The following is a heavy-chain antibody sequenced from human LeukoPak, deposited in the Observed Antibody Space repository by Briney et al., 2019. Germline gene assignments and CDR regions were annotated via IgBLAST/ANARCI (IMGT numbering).Heavy chain of an antibody. J-gene: IGHJ5*02. D-gene: IGHD2-21*02. CDR3: ARVVRGVVTSNWFDP. CDR2: VASSGTS. V-gene: IGHV4-59*01. CDR1: GDSLNTYY. Sequence: SETLSLTCTVSGDSLNTYYWAWIRQTPGKELEWIGFVASSGTSNYNPSLKSRVSISIDTSKNQFSLALTSVTPADTAVYYCARVVRGVVTSNWFDPWGQGTLVSVSS.